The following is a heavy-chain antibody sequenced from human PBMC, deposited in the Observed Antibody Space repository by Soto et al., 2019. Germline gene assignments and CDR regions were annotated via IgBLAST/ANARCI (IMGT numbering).Heavy chain of an antibody. CDR1: GGSISSSSYY. CDR2: ICYSGST. D-gene: IGHD1-7*01. V-gene: IGHV4-39*01. J-gene: IGHJ5*02. Sequence: SETLSLTCTVSGGSISSSSYYWGWIRQPPGKGLEWIGSICYSGSTYYTPSLKSRFTISVDTSKNQFSLKVTSVTAADTAVYYCARRPLNWNYNWFDPWGQGTLVTVSS. CDR3: ARRPLNWNYNWFDP.